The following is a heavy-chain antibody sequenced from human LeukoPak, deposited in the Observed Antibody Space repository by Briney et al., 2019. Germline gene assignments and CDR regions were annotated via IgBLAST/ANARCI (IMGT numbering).Heavy chain of an antibody. Sequence: PSETLSLTCTVSGGSISSYYWSWIRQPPGKGLEWIGYIYYSGTTKYNPSLTRRVTISVDTSKNQFSLKLNSVTAADTAVYFCARGDYDTLTGYWNWFDPWGQGTLVTVSS. CDR1: GGSISSYY. CDR3: ARGDYDTLTGYWNWFDP. D-gene: IGHD3-9*01. J-gene: IGHJ5*02. CDR2: IYYSGTT. V-gene: IGHV4-59*01.